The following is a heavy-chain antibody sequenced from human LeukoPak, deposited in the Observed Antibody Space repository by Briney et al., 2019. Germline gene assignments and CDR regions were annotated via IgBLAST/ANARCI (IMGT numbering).Heavy chain of an antibody. CDR2: ISSSSSYI. D-gene: IGHD5-12*01. CDR1: GFTFSSYS. Sequence: GSLRLSCAASGFTFSSYSTNWVRQAPGKGLEWVSSISSSSSYIYYADSVKGRFTISRDNAKNSLYLQMNSLRAEDTAVYYCASRYGGYGHLDYWGQGTLVTVSS. CDR3: ASRYGGYGHLDY. V-gene: IGHV3-21*01. J-gene: IGHJ4*02.